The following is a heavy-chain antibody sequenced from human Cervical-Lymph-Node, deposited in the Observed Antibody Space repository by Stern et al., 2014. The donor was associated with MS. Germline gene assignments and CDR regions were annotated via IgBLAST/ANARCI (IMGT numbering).Heavy chain of an antibody. CDR2: ISGSGGSP. CDR1: GFTFRSYA. J-gene: IGHJ4*02. V-gene: IGHV3-23*04. D-gene: IGHD4-17*01. Sequence: MQLVESGGGLVQPWGSLRLSCAASGFTFRSYAMSWVRQAPGKGLEWVPAISGSGGSPYNPAPGKGRFTTPTAHSKHTLYLQTNSRRAEDTAVYYCAKSTVTSLSDYWGQGTLVTVSS. CDR3: AKSTVTSLSDY.